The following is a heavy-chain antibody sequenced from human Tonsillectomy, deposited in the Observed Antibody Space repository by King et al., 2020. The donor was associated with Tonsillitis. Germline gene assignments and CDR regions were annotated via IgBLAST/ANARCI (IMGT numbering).Heavy chain of an antibody. Sequence: QLQESGPGLVKPSETLSLTCTVSGGSISSSSYYWGWIRQPPGKGLEWIGSVYYSGSTYYNPSLQSRVTISVDTSKNQFSLRLSSVTAADTAVYFCARRDYGETSDAFDIWGQGTIVTVSS. CDR1: GGSISSSSYY. CDR2: VYYSGST. D-gene: IGHD4-17*01. J-gene: IGHJ3*02. V-gene: IGHV4-39*01. CDR3: ARRDYGETSDAFDI.